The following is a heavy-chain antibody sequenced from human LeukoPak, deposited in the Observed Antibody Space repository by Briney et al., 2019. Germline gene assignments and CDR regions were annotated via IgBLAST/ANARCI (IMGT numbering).Heavy chain of an antibody. J-gene: IGHJ3*01. V-gene: IGHV3-23*01. CDR3: AKDPSGDYVGAFDF. CDR2: IRVGGGAS. D-gene: IGHD3-16*01. CDR1: GFTFSIYA. Sequence: PGGSLRLSCSASGFTFSIYAMHWVRQAPGKGLEWVSTIRVGGGASNYADSVKGCFTISRDDSESTLYLLMNSLRVEDTATYYCAKDPSGDYVGAFDFWGQGTLVTVSS.